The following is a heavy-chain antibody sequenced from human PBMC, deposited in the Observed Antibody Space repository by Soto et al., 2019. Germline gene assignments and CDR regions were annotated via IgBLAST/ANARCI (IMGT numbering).Heavy chain of an antibody. D-gene: IGHD1-1*01. Sequence: QVHLVQSGAEVKKPGASVKVSCKGSGYGFTTYGITWVRQAPGLGLEWMAWISAHNGNTNYAQKLQGRVTVTRDTSTSTAYMELRRLRADDTAVYYCARGRYGDYWGQGALVTVSS. CDR2: ISAHNGNT. V-gene: IGHV1-18*01. J-gene: IGHJ4*02. CDR3: ARGRYGDY. CDR1: GYGFTTYG.